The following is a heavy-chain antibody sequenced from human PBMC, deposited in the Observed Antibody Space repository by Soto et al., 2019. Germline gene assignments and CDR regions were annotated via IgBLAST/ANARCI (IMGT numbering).Heavy chain of an antibody. CDR3: AEHPGPFSGTCPNSIHWMDG. J-gene: IGHJ6*04. Sequence: QTVSSERSGYSFTSYWIRWLRQIPAKGLAGRSRMHPSDSYTNSSPALKGYFTISVDKSIGTAYPQWSSFKASDTSMYSSAEHPGPFSGTCPNSIHWMDGWGKGTTVTVSS. D-gene: IGHD3-22*01. V-gene: IGHV5-10-1*01. CDR2: MHPSDSYT. CDR1: GYSFTSYW.